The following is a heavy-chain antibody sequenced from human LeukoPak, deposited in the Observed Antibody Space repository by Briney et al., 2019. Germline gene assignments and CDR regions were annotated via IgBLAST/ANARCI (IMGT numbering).Heavy chain of an antibody. CDR1: GGSISGGSYY. Sequence: PSQTLSLTCSVSGGSISGGSYYWSWIRQSAAKGLEWIGRFYTSGAINYNASLKSRVTISVDTSKNQFFLKLSSVTAADTAVYYCVGQGSAASDYWGQGTLVTVSS. J-gene: IGHJ4*02. V-gene: IGHV4-61*02. CDR2: FYTSGAI. CDR3: VGQGSAASDY. D-gene: IGHD6-13*01.